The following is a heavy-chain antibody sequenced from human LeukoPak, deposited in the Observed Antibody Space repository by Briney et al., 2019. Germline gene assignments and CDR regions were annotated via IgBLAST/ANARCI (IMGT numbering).Heavy chain of an antibody. CDR2: IYSGDST. D-gene: IGHD6-13*01. Sequence: GGSLRLSCAASGLTVSNSYMTWVRQAPGKGLEWVSSIYSGDSTYYTDSVKGRFTISRDTSNNTLNLHMLSLRTEDTAVYYCARYNSSWSPFDCWGQGTLVTVSS. V-gene: IGHV3-66*01. CDR1: GLTVSNSY. CDR3: ARYNSSWSPFDC. J-gene: IGHJ4*02.